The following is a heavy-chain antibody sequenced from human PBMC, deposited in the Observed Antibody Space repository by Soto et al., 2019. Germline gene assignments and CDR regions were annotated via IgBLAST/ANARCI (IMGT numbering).Heavy chain of an antibody. CDR2: ISSSSSTI. CDR1: GFTFSSYS. CDR3: ARGTRNNIVVVVAATY. J-gene: IGHJ4*02. D-gene: IGHD2-15*01. V-gene: IGHV3-48*01. Sequence: GGSLRLSCAASGFTFSSYSTNWVRQAPGKGLEWVSYISSSSSTIYYADSVKGRFTISRDNAKNSLYLQMNSLRAEDTAVYYCARGTRNNIVVVVAATYWGQGTLVTVSS.